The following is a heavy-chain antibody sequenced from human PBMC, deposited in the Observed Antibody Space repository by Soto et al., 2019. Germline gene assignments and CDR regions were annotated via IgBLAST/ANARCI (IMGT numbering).Heavy chain of an antibody. D-gene: IGHD3-22*01. Sequence: GGSLRLSCAASGFTFSSYSMNWVRQAPGKGLEWVSSISSSSSYIYYADSVKGRFTISRDNARNSLYLQMNSLRAEDTAVYYCARVTLGYYYDSSGYGFDPWGRGTLVTVSS. CDR2: ISSSSSYI. CDR3: ARVTLGYYYDSSGYGFDP. CDR1: GFTFSSYS. J-gene: IGHJ5*02. V-gene: IGHV3-21*01.